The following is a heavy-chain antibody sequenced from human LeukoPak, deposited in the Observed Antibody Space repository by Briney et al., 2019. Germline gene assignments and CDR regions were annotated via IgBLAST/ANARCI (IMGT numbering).Heavy chain of an antibody. Sequence: PSETLSLTCTVSGGSISSYYWSWIRQPAGKGLEWIGRIYTSGSTNYNPSLKSRVTISADTSKNQISLKLTSVTAADTAVYYCVRMAGYWGQGILVTVSS. V-gene: IGHV4-4*07. CDR2: IYTSGST. CDR1: GGSISSYY. CDR3: VRMAGY. D-gene: IGHD5-24*01. J-gene: IGHJ4*02.